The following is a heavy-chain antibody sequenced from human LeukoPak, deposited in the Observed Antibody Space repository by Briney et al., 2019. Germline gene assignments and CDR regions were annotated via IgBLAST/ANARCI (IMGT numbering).Heavy chain of an antibody. CDR3: ARHAAFAEYQSHLTHFDY. J-gene: IGHJ4*02. CDR1: GGSISSYF. D-gene: IGHD2-2*01. CDR2: IYHSGST. V-gene: IGHV4-59*08. Sequence: PSETLSLTCTVSGGSISSYFWSWIRQPPGKRLEWIGYIYHSGSTNYNSSLKSRVTISVDTSKNQFSLKLSSVTAADTAVYYCARHAAFAEYQSHLTHFDYWGQGTLVTVSS.